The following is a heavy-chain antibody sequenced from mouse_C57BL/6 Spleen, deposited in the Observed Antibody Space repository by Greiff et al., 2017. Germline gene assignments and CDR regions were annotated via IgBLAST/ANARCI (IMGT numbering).Heavy chain of an antibody. V-gene: IGHV1-85*01. D-gene: IGHD2-4*01. CDR2: IYPRDGST. J-gene: IGHJ2*01. CDR1: GYTFTSYD. Sequence: QVQLKQSGPELVKPGASVKLSCKASGYTFTSYDINWVKQRPGQGLEWIGWIYPRDGSTKYNEKFKGKATLTVDTSSSTAYMELHSLTSEDSAVYFCAREGSYYDYDVDYWGQGTTLTVSS. CDR3: AREGSYYDYDVDY.